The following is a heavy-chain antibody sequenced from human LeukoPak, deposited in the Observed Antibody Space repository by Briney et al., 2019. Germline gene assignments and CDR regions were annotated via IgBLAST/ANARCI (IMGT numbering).Heavy chain of an antibody. Sequence: GGSLRLSCAASGFTFSDSAMTWVRQVPGKGLEWVSLISSSGGNTYYADPVKGRFTISRDNSKNMLSLQMNSLRVEDTAIYYCAKDIQLSTWGLGTMVTVSS. D-gene: IGHD3-16*02. V-gene: IGHV3-23*01. CDR2: ISSSGGNT. CDR1: GFTFSDSA. J-gene: IGHJ3*01. CDR3: AKDIQLST.